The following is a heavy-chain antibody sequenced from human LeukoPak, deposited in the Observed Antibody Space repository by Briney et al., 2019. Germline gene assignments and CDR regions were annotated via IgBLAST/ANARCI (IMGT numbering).Heavy chain of an antibody. J-gene: IGHJ4*02. CDR2: ISSSSTYI. D-gene: IGHD6-13*01. V-gene: IGHV3-21*01. CDR1: GFTFSSYI. Sequence: GGSLRLSCAASGFTFSSYIMNWVRQAPGKGLEWVSSISSSSTYIYYADSVKGRFTISRDDAKNSLYLQMNSLRAEDTAVYYCARAPGYSSTNYFSDYWGQGILVTVSS. CDR3: ARAPGYSSTNYFSDY.